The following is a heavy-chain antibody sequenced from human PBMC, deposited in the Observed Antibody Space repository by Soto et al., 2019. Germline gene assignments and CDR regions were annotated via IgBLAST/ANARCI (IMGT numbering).Heavy chain of an antibody. Sequence: EVQLVESGGGLVKPGGSLRLSCTASGFTFSNHNMNWVRQAPGKGLEWLSSISGSSGFVSYADSVKGRFTISRHNAKYSVFLPMNSLRGEDTAVYFCARDDVSRTGEEGLLDYWGQGTLVTVSS. CDR2: ISGSSGFV. J-gene: IGHJ4*02. D-gene: IGHD7-27*01. CDR3: ARDDVSRTGEEGLLDY. V-gene: IGHV3-21*01. CDR1: GFTFSNHN.